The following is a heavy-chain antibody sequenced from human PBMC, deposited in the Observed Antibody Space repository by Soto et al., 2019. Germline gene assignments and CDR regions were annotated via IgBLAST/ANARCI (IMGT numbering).Heavy chain of an antibody. CDR3: AKNQWELVY. J-gene: IGHJ4*02. CDR2: ISSGGDT. Sequence: LRLSCAASGFTFSTYAMSWVRQAPGKGLEWVSAISSGGDTYYTDSVKGRFTISRDNSKNTLYLQMNSLRAEDTAVYYCAKNQWELVYWGQGTLVTVSS. CDR1: GFTFSTYA. V-gene: IGHV3-23*01. D-gene: IGHD1-26*01.